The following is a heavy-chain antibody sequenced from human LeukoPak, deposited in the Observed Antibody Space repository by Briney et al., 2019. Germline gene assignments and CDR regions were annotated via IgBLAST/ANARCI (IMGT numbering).Heavy chain of an antibody. Sequence: GGSLRLSCAASGFTFSSYGMHWVRQAPGKGLEWVAVIWYDGSNKYYADSVKGRFTISRDNSKNTLYLQMNSLRAEDTAVYYCARGGSVPAAQPFDYWGQGTLVTVSS. CDR1: GFTFSSYG. CDR3: ARGGSVPAAQPFDY. CDR2: IWYDGSNK. V-gene: IGHV3-33*01. D-gene: IGHD2-2*01. J-gene: IGHJ4*02.